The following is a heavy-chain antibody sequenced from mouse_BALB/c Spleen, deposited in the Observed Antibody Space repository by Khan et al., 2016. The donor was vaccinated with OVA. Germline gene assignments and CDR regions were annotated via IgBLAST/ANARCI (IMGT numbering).Heavy chain of an antibody. CDR1: GYTFTNYG. CDR3: ASVYDSRDY. Sequence: QIQLVQSGPELKKPGETVKTSCKASGYTFTNYGMNWVKQAPGKGLKWMGLINTTTGEPTYAEEFKGRFAFSLETSANTAYLQINNLKNEDTATYFCASVYDSRDYWGQGASVTVSS. V-gene: IGHV9-3*02. J-gene: IGHJ4*01. CDR2: INTTTGEP. D-gene: IGHD2-12*01.